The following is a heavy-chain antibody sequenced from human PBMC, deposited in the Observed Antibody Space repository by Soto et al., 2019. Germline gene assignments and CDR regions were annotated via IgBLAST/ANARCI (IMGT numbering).Heavy chain of an antibody. D-gene: IGHD5-18*01. CDR3: ARQFSFVGQTAMVTFTDY. J-gene: IGHJ4*02. Sequence: GESLKLSCKGSGYSFTSYWIGWVRQMPGKGLEWMGIIYPGDSDTRYSPSFQGQVTISADKSISTAYLQWSSLKASDTAMYYCARQFSFVGQTAMVTFTDYCGQGTLVTVFS. CDR1: GYSFTSYW. CDR2: IYPGDSDT. V-gene: IGHV5-51*01.